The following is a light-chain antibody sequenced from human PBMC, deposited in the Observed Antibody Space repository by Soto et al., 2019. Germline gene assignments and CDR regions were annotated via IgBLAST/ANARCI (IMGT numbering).Light chain of an antibody. J-gene: IGLJ1*01. V-gene: IGLV2-14*01. CDR1: SSDVGGYNY. CDR3: SSYTSSSTRV. CDR2: EVS. Sequence: QSFLTQPASVSGSPGQSITISCTGTSSDVGGYNYVSWYQQHPGKAPKLIIYEVSNRPSGVSNRFSGSKSGNTASLTISGLQAEDEADYYCSSYTSSSTRVFGTGTKVTVL.